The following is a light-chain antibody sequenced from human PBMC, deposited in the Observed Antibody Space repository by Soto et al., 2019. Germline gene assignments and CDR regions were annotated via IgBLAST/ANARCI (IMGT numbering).Light chain of an antibody. V-gene: IGKV3-20*01. CDR2: GAS. CDR3: QQYGSSLET. Sequence: IGLTQSPGTLSLSPGDRATLSCRASQSVSSSYLAWYQQKPGQAPRLLIYGASSRATGIPDRFSGSGSGTDFTLTISRLEPEDFAVYYCQQYGSSLETFGQGTKVDIK. J-gene: IGKJ1*01. CDR1: QSVSSSY.